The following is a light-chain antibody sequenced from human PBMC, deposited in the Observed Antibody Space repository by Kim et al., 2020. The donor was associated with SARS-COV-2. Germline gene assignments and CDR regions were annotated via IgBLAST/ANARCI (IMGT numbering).Light chain of an antibody. CDR1: SGSIASNY. Sequence: GKPRTISCTCSSGSIASNYVQWYQQRPGSAPTTVIYEDNQRPSGVPDRFSGSIDSSSNSASLTISGLKTEDEADYYCQSYDSSNWVFGGGTQLTVL. CDR3: QSYDSSNWV. CDR2: EDN. J-gene: IGLJ3*02. V-gene: IGLV6-57*02.